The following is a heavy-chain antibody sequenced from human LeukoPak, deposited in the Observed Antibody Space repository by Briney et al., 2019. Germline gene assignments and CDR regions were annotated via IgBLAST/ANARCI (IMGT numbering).Heavy chain of an antibody. J-gene: IGHJ3*02. Sequence: LPGGSLRLSCTASGFTLGTHYMSWFRQAPGKGLEWVANVRQDGKEKYYVDFVKGRFSISRDNAKNSVYLQMASLRAEDTAVYYCAREARVGNTDDAFDIWGQGTMVTVSS. V-gene: IGHV3-7*01. D-gene: IGHD1-26*01. CDR1: GFTLGTHY. CDR3: AREARVGNTDDAFDI. CDR2: VRQDGKEK.